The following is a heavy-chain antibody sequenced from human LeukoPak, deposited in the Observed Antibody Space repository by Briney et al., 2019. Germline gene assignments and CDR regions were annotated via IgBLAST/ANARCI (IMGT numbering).Heavy chain of an antibody. J-gene: IGHJ4*02. V-gene: IGHV3-21*01. D-gene: IGHD3-10*01. CDR2: ISSTSSYI. CDR3: ARDLVGPPRISYGAGSSGISDY. CDR1: GFTFSSYS. Sequence: GGSLRLSCAASGFTFSSYSMNWVRQAPGKGLEWVSSISSTSSYIYYADSVKGRFTISRDNANNSLHLQMNSLRAEDSAWYCCARDLVGPPRISYGAGSSGISDYWGEGTLVTVSS.